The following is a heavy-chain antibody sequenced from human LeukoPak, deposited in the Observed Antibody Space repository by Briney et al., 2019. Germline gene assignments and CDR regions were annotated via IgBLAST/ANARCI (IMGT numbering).Heavy chain of an antibody. CDR1: GFIFSNSA. CDR3: AKAGWNWYFDY. CDR2: ISGSGGST. V-gene: IGHV3-23*01. Sequence: GGSLRLSCAASGFIFSNSAMSWVRQPLEKGLEWVSGISGSGGSTDYADSVKGRFTISRDNSRNTLYLQMNSLRAEDTALYYCAKAGWNWYFDYWGQGTLVTVSS. D-gene: IGHD1-7*01. J-gene: IGHJ4*02.